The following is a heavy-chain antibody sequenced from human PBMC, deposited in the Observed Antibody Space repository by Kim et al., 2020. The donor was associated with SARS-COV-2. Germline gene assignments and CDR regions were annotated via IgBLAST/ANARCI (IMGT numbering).Heavy chain of an antibody. CDR1: GFTVSSNY. V-gene: IGHV3-53*01. CDR3: VVVPAAGDFDY. D-gene: IGHD2-2*01. CDR2: IYSGGST. J-gene: IGHJ4*02. Sequence: GGSLRLSCAASGFTVSSNYMSWVRQAPGKGLEWVSVIYSGGSTYYADSVKGRFTISRDNSKNTLYLQMNSLRAEDTAVYYCVVVPAAGDFDYWGQGTLVTVSS.